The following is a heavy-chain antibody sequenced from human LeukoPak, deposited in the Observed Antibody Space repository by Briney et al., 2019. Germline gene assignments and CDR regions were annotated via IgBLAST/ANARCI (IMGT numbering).Heavy chain of an antibody. CDR1: GGPITTSSYY. CDR2: IYYTGGT. D-gene: IGHD1-14*01. J-gene: IGHJ6*03. Sequence: SETLSLTCSVSGGPITTSSYYWGWLRQPPEKGLEWIGSIYYTGGTYYSPSLKSRVTMSVDTSKNQFSLKLSSVTAADTAVYYCARDYRDYYYYYMDVWGKGTTVTVSS. CDR3: ARDYRDYYYYYMDV. V-gene: IGHV4-39*07.